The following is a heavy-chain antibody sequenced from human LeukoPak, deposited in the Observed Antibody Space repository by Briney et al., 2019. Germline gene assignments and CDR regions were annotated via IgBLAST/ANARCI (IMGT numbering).Heavy chain of an antibody. V-gene: IGHV4-59*08. CDR2: IYYSGST. CDR1: GGSISSYY. D-gene: IGHD2-2*01. Sequence: PSETLPLTCTVPGGSISSYYWSWIRQPPGKGLEWIGYIYYSGSTNYNPSLKSRVTISVDTSKNQFSLKLSSVTAADTAVYYCARWSPDIVVVPAAGGAFDIWGQGTMVTVSS. J-gene: IGHJ3*02. CDR3: ARWSPDIVVVPAAGGAFDI.